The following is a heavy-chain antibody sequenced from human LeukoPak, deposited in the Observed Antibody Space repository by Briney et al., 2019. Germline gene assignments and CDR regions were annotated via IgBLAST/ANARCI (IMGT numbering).Heavy chain of an antibody. J-gene: IGHJ4*02. D-gene: IGHD3-10*01. CDR3: ARVTLFRGAQIDS. CDR1: GGSISSGSYY. Sequence: KSSQTLSLTCTVSGGSISSGSYYWSWIRQPAGKGLEWIGRIYTSGSTNYNPSLKSRVTISVDTSKNQFSLNLSTVTAADTAVYFCARVTLFRGAQIDSWGQGTLVTVSS. V-gene: IGHV4-61*02. CDR2: IYTSGST.